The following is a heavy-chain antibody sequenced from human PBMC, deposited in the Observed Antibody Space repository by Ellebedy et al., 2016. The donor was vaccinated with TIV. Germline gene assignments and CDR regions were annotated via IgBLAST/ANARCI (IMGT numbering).Heavy chain of an antibody. D-gene: IGHD3-3*01. CDR1: GGSFSGYY. J-gene: IGHJ2*01. CDR3: ARAPYDVYRYFHL. Sequence: MPSETLSLTCGVYGGSFSGYYWTWIRKPPGKGLEWIGEINHSGSTNYNPSLTRRVTISVDTSKNQFSLKLSSVTAADTAVYFCARAPYDVYRYFHLWGRGTLVAVSS. CDR2: INHSGST. V-gene: IGHV4-34*01.